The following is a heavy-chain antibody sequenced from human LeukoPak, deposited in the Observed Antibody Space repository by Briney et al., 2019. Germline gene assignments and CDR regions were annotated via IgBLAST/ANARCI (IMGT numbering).Heavy chain of an antibody. D-gene: IGHD6-13*01. CDR3: ARGYSSSWYVSAEFDY. Sequence: ASVKVSCKASGYAFTGYYMHWVRQAPGQGLEWMGWINPNSGGTNYAQKFQGRVTMTRDTSISTAYMELSRLRSDDTAVYYCARGYSSSWYVSAEFDYWEQGTLVTVSS. V-gene: IGHV1-2*02. CDR2: INPNSGGT. J-gene: IGHJ4*02. CDR1: GYAFTGYY.